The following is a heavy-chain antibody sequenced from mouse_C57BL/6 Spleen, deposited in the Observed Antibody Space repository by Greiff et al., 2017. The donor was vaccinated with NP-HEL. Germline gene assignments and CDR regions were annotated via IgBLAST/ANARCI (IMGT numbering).Heavy chain of an antibody. CDR2: IYPGNSDT. D-gene: IGHD2-1*01. CDR1: GYTFTSYW. CDR3: TRSYYGNYDFGY. V-gene: IGHV1-5*01. Sequence: EVQGVESGTVLARPGASVKMSCKTSGYTFTSYWMHWVKQRPGQGLEWIGAIYPGNSDTSYNQKFKGKAKLTAVTSASTAYMELSSLTNEDSAVYYCTRSYYGNYDFGYWGQGTTLTVSS. J-gene: IGHJ2*01.